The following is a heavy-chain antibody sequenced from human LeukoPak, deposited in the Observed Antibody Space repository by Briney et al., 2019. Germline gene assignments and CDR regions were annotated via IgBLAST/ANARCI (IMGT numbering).Heavy chain of an antibody. J-gene: IGHJ4*02. CDR3: CRGWLDY. D-gene: IGHD2-15*01. CDR1: GFSFSNAW. V-gene: IGHV3-15*01. Sequence: GGSLSLSCAASGFSFSNAWMSWVRQASGKGREWVGRIKSKTDGGTIHYAAPVKGRFNISRDDSKKMVFVQMNSLNTEDRAVYYCCRGWLDYWGQGTLVAVSS. CDR2: IKSKTDGGTI.